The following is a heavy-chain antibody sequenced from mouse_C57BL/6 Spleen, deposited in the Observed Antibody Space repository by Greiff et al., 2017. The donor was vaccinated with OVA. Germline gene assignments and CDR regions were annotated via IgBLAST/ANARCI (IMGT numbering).Heavy chain of an antibody. Sequence: EVQLVESGPELVKPGASVKIPCKASGYTFTDYNMDWVKQSHGKSLEWIGDINPNNGGTIYNQKFKGKATLTVDKSSSTAYMELRSLTSEDTAVYYCARHYYGDWYFDVWGTGTTVTVSS. V-gene: IGHV1-18*01. CDR1: GYTFTDYN. CDR2: INPNNGGT. J-gene: IGHJ1*03. D-gene: IGHD1-2*01. CDR3: ARHYYGDWYFDV.